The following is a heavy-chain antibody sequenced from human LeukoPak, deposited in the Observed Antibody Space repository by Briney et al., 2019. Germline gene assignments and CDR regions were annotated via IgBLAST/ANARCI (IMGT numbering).Heavy chain of an antibody. CDR3: ARDRLRIFGLVTYMFDY. J-gene: IGHJ4*02. D-gene: IGHD3/OR15-3a*01. CDR1: GFTFSDYY. CDR2: ITSSGSTI. V-gene: IGHV3-11*01. Sequence: GGSLRLSCAASGFTFSDYYMSWIRQAPGKGVEWVSYITSSGSTIYYADSVKGRFTISRDNAKNSLYLQMNSLRAEDTAVYYCARDRLRIFGLVTYMFDYWGQGTLVTVSS.